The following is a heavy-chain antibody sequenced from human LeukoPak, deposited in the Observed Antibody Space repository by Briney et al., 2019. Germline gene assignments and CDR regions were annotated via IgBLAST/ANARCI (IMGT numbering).Heavy chain of an antibody. D-gene: IGHD3-3*01. Sequence: PSETLSLTCAVYGGSFSGYYWSWIRQPPGKGLEWIGEINHSGSTNYNPSLKSRVTISVDTSKNQFSLKLSSVTAADTAVYYCARERGEWLLYYFDYWGQGTLVTVSS. J-gene: IGHJ4*02. CDR3: ARERGEWLLYYFDY. CDR1: GGSFSGYY. V-gene: IGHV4-34*01. CDR2: INHSGST.